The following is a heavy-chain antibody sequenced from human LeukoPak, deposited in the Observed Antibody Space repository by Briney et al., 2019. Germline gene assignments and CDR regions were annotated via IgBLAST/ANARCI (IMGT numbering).Heavy chain of an antibody. D-gene: IGHD3-22*01. Sequence: GGSLRLSCAASGFTFSSYAMSWDRQAPGKGLEWVSAISGSGGSTYYADSVKGRFTISRDNSKNTLYLQMNSLRAEDTAVYYCAKGGNYYDNNFDYWGQGTLVTVSS. V-gene: IGHV3-23*01. CDR3: AKGGNYYDNNFDY. J-gene: IGHJ4*02. CDR2: ISGSGGST. CDR1: GFTFSSYA.